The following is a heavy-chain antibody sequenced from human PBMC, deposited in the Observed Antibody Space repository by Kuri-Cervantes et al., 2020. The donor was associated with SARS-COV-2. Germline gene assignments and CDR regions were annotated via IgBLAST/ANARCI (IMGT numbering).Heavy chain of an antibody. CDR1: GYTFTSYG. D-gene: IGHD3-22*01. CDR3: ARDWGPYYQDTNGFLLYFDY. J-gene: IGHJ4*02. V-gene: IGHV1-18*01. Sequence: ASVKVSCKASGYTFTSYGISWVRQATGQGLQWMGWINKGNTKYAQKFQGRVTMTTDTSTRTAYMELKSLRADDTAMYYCARDWGPYYQDTNGFLLYFDYWGQGTLVTVSS. CDR2: INKGNT.